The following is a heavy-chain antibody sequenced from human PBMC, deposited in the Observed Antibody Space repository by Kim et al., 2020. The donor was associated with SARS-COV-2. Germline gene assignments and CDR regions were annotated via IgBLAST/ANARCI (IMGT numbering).Heavy chain of an antibody. CDR2: IGTAGDT. D-gene: IGHD3-22*01. Sequence: GGSLRLSCAASGFTFSSYDMHWVRQATGKSLEWVSAIGTAGDTYYPGSVKGRFTISRENAKNSLYLQMNSLRAGDTAVYYCARGGDRYYYDSSGYSPPDYWGQGTLVTVSS. V-gene: IGHV3-13*04. J-gene: IGHJ4*02. CDR1: GFTFSSYD. CDR3: ARGGDRYYYDSSGYSPPDY.